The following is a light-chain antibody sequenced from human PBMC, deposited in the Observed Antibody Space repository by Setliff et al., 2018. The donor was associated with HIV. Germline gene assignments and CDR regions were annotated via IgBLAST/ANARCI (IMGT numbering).Light chain of an antibody. V-gene: IGLV2-14*01. CDR3: CSNTGSNTYV. CDR1: SSDVGGYRY. CDR2: AVS. Sequence: QSVLTQPASVSGSPGQSITISCSGTSSDVGGYRYVSWYQQSPGKAPKLIIYAVSNRPSGVSNRFSGSKSGNTASLTISGLQAEDEADYYCCSNTGSNTYVFGSGTKV. J-gene: IGLJ1*01.